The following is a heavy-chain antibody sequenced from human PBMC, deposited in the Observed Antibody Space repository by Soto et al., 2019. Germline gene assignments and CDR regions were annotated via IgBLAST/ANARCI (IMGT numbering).Heavy chain of an antibody. V-gene: IGHV3-30-3*01. CDR3: ARDKRDLRFLEWSYYFDY. CDR1: GFTFSNDA. CDR2: ISYDGSKK. D-gene: IGHD3-3*01. J-gene: IGHJ4*02. Sequence: QVKLVESGGGVVQPGRSLRLSCAPSGFTFSNDAMHWVRQAPGKGLEWVAVISYDGSKKYYADSVKGRFTISRDNSKNTLYLQMNSLRAEDTAVYYCARDKRDLRFLEWSYYFDYWGQGTLVTVSS.